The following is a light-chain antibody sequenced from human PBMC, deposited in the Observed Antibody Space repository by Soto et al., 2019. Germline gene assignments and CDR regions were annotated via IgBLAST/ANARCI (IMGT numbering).Light chain of an antibody. CDR2: EGT. J-gene: IGLJ2*01. CDR3: CSFVVGAALV. Sequence: QSALTQPASVSASPGQSITISCTGTSSNVGTYDLVSWYQHHPDKAPKLIIYEGTKRPSGISSRFYGSKSGNTASLTISGLQAEDDADYYCCSFVVGAALVFGGGTKLTVL. CDR1: SSNVGTYDL. V-gene: IGLV2-23*01.